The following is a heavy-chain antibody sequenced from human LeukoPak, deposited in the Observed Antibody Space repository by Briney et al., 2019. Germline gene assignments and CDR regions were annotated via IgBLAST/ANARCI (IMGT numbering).Heavy chain of an antibody. Sequence: GGSLRLSCAASGFTFSDHYMDWVRQAPGKGLEWVARTKNKGDSHITDYAASVKGRFFSSRDDSKNSLYLQMNSLQTDDTAIYYCARDTAAALDYWGQGILVTVSS. V-gene: IGHV3-72*01. CDR3: ARDTAAALDY. J-gene: IGHJ4*02. D-gene: IGHD6-13*01. CDR1: GFTFSDHY. CDR2: TKNKGDSHIT.